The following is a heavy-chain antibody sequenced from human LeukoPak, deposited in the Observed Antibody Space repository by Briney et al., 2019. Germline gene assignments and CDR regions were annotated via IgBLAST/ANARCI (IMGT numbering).Heavy chain of an antibody. V-gene: IGHV3-48*01. CDR1: GFTFSSYA. CDR3: ARDEVDCSSTSCYDWFDP. Sequence: GGSLRLSCAASGFTFSSYAMSWVRQAPGKGLEWVSYISSSSSTIYYADSVKGRFTISRDNAKNSLYLQMNSLRAEDTAVYYCARDEVDCSSTSCYDWFDPWGQGTLVTVSS. CDR2: ISSSSSTI. J-gene: IGHJ5*02. D-gene: IGHD2-2*01.